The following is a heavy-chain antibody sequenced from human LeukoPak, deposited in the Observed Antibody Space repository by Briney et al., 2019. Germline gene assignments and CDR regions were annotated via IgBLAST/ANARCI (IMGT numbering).Heavy chain of an antibody. J-gene: IGHJ4*02. D-gene: IGHD1-26*01. CDR1: GFTFSSYA. V-gene: IGHV3-23*01. CDR3: AKNLHSGSYPCFDY. CDR2: ISGSGGST. Sequence: PGGSLRLSCAASGFTFSSYATSWVRQAPGKGLEWVSAISGSGGSTYYADSVKGRFTISRDNSKNTLYLQMNSLRAEDTAVYYCAKNLHSGSYPCFDYWGQGTLVTVSS.